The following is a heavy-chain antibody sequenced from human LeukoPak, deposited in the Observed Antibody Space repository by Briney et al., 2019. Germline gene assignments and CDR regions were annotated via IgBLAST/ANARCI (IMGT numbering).Heavy chain of an antibody. CDR3: TGCITIFGVATCGIAP. J-gene: IGHJ5*02. CDR1: GGSFSGYY. D-gene: IGHD3-3*01. V-gene: IGHV4-34*01. Sequence: SETLSLTCAVYGGSFSGYYWSWIRQPPGKGLEWIGEINHSGSTNYNPSLKSRVTISVDTSKNQFSLKLSSVTAADTAVYYCTGCITIFGVATCGIAPWGQGSLVTVSS. CDR2: INHSGST.